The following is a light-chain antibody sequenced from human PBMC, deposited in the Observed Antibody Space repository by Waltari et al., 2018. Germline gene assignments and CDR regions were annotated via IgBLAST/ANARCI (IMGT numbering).Light chain of an antibody. CDR2: DVN. CDR1: SSDVGGYNH. V-gene: IGLV2-14*03. J-gene: IGLJ1*01. Sequence: QSALTQSASVSGSPGQSITISCTGTSSDVGGYNHVSWYQQHPGKAPKLIIYDVNKWPAGVCNRFSGSKSGNTASLTISGLQAEDEADYYCNSFTSAGTYVFGTGTKVAVL. CDR3: NSFTSAGTYV.